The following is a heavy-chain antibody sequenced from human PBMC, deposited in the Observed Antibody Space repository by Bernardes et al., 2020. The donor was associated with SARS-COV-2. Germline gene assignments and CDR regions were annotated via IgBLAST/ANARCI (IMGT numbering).Heavy chain of an antibody. CDR1: GFTFSSYS. D-gene: IGHD3-3*01. CDR2: ISSSSSTI. J-gene: IGHJ4*02. Sequence: GGSLRLSCVASGFTFSSYSMNWVRQAPGKGLEWVSYISSSSSTIYYADSVKGRFTISRDNAKNSLYLQMNSLRAEDTAVYYCARDLTYDFWSGYSRVFDYWGQGTLVTVSS. V-gene: IGHV3-48*01. CDR3: ARDLTYDFWSGYSRVFDY.